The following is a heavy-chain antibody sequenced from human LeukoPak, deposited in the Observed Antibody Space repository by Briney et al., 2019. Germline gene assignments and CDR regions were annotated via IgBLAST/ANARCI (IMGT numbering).Heavy chain of an antibody. V-gene: IGHV3-74*01. D-gene: IGHD1-26*01. Sequence: PGGSLRLSCAASGFAFSNYWMFWVRQVPGKGLVWVSRVSNDGSSTTYADSVKGRFTISRDNAKNTLYLQMNSLRAEDTAVYYCASRISSGSYFFDYWGQGTLVTVSS. J-gene: IGHJ4*02. CDR2: VSNDGSST. CDR3: ASRISSGSYFFDY. CDR1: GFAFSNYW.